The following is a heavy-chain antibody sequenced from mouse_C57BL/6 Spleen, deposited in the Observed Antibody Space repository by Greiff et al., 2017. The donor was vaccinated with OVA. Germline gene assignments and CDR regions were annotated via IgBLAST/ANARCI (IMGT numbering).Heavy chain of an antibody. D-gene: IGHD2-3*01. CDR1: GFTFSSYA. CDR2: ISSGGDYI. CDR3: TRDTDGYYLAY. V-gene: IGHV5-9-1*02. J-gene: IGHJ3*01. Sequence: EVKLVESGEGLVKPGGSLKLSCAASGFTFSSYAMSWVRQTPEKRLEWVAYISSGGDYIYYADTVKGRFTISRDNARNTLYLQMSSLKSEDTAMYYCTRDTDGYYLAYWGLGTLVTVSA.